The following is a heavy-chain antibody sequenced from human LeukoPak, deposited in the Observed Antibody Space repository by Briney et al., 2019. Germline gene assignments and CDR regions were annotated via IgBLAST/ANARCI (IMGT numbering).Heavy chain of an antibody. D-gene: IGHD3-22*01. V-gene: IGHV1-69*05. J-gene: IGHJ4*02. CDR2: IIPIFGTA. CDR3: ASPQYYYDSSGYYVPSGFDY. Sequence: SVKVSCKASGGTFSSYAISWVRQAPGQGLEWMGGIIPIFGTANYAQKFQGRVTITTDESTSTAYMELSSLRSEDTAVYYCASPQYYYDSSGYYVPSGFDYWGQGTLVTVSS. CDR1: GGTFSSYA.